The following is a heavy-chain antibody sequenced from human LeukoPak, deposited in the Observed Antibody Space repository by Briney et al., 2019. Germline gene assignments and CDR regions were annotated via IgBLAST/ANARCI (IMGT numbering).Heavy chain of an antibody. CDR2: IWYDGSNK. Sequence: GRSLRLSCAASGFTFSSYGMHWVRRAPGKGLEWVAVIWYDGSNKYYADSMRGRFTISRDNAKNSLYLQMNSLRAEDTAIYYCARDLCSGGSCSDYWGQGTLVTVSS. J-gene: IGHJ4*02. CDR3: ARDLCSGGSCSDY. D-gene: IGHD2-15*01. CDR1: GFTFSSYG. V-gene: IGHV3-33*01.